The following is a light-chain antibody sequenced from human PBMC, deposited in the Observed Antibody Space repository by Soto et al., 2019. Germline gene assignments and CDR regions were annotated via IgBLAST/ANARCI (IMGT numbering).Light chain of an antibody. CDR3: QHYAGSPLT. V-gene: IGKV3-20*01. J-gene: IGKJ4*01. CDR2: GAS. Sequence: ETVLTQSPGTLSLSPGERGTLSCRASQTINSAHLAWYQQKPGQAPRLLIFGASTRATGIPDRFSGSGSGTDFTLTISRLEPEDSAVYYCQHYAGSPLTFGGGTKVEIK. CDR1: QTINSAH.